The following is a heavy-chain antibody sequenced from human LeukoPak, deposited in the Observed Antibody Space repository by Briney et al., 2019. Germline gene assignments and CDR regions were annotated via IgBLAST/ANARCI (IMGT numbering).Heavy chain of an antibody. Sequence: GGSLRLSCAASGFTFSSYAMHWVRQAPGKGLEWVAVISCDGSNKYYADSVKGRFTISRDNSKNTLYLQMNSLRAEDTAVYYCARSILRFLEWDYYGMDVWGQGTTVTVSS. D-gene: IGHD3-3*01. J-gene: IGHJ6*02. CDR1: GFTFSSYA. V-gene: IGHV3-30-3*01. CDR2: ISCDGSNK. CDR3: ARSILRFLEWDYYGMDV.